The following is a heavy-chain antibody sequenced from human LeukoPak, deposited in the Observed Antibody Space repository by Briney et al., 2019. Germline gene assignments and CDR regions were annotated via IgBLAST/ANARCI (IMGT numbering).Heavy chain of an antibody. D-gene: IGHD6-13*01. J-gene: IGHJ3*01. CDR2: ISGSGGST. CDR3: AKARIAAAGTGAFDV. Sequence: GGSLRLSCAASGFTFSSYAMSLVRQAPWKGLDWVSAISGSGGSTYYADSVKGRFTISRDNSKNTLYLQMNSLRAEDTAVYYCAKARIAAAGTGAFDVWGQGTMVTVSS. CDR1: GFTFSSYA. V-gene: IGHV3-23*01.